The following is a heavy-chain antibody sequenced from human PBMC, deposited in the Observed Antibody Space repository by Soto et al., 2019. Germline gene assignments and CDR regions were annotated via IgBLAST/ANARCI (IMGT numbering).Heavy chain of an antibody. D-gene: IGHD1-1*01. V-gene: IGHV3-30-3*01. CDR2: ISYDGTNE. Sequence: QVQLVESGGGVVQPGRCLRLSCAASGFTFHSFTMHWVRQSPGKGLEWVALISYDGTNEYYADSVKGRFTISRDNSKSTLYLQMNSLRTDDTALYYCARDPRETTYYLDYWGQGTLVTVSS. CDR3: ARDPRETTYYLDY. CDR1: GFTFHSFT. J-gene: IGHJ4*02.